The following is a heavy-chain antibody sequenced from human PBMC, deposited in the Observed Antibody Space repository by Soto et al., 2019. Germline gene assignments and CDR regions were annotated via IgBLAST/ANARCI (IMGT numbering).Heavy chain of an antibody. Sequence: PSETRSLTCTVSGYSISIGSYWAWIRQPPGKGLEWIGYIYDSGSTNYNPSLKSRVTISIDTSKNQFSLKLTSVTAADTAVYYCARVGEDRVVTGNWYFDLWGRGSLVTVSS. J-gene: IGHJ2*01. V-gene: IGHV4-61*01. CDR2: IYDSGST. CDR3: ARVGEDRVVTGNWYFDL. D-gene: IGHD2-21*02. CDR1: GYSISIGSY.